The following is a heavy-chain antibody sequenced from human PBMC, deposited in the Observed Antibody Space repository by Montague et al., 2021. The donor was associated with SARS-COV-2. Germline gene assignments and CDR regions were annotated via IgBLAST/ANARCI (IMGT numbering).Heavy chain of an antibody. V-gene: IGHV3-48*03. CDR3: AATSGDIVVVVAAYYGMDV. CDR2: ISSSGSTI. CDR1: GFNFGNYW. J-gene: IGHJ6*02. Sequence: SLRLSCAASGFNFGNYWMTWVRQAPGKGLEWASYISSSGSTIYYADSVKGRFTISRDNAKNSLYLQMNSLRAEDTAVYYCAATSGDIVVVVAAYYGMDVWGQGTTVTVSS. D-gene: IGHD2-15*01.